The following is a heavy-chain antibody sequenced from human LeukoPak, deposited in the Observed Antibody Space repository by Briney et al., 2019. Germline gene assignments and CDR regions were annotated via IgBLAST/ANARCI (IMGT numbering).Heavy chain of an antibody. CDR2: IFTSGST. CDR3: ARDSDHTSMVFKSFDY. D-gene: IGHD5-18*01. V-gene: IGHV4-61*02. J-gene: IGHJ4*02. Sequence: SETLSLTCTVSGGSMSSGSYYWSWIRQPAGKGLEWIGRIFTSGSTNYNPSLKSRVTMSVDTSKNQFSLKLSSVTAADTAVYYCARDSDHTSMVFKSFDYWGQGTLVTVSS. CDR1: GGSMSSGSYY.